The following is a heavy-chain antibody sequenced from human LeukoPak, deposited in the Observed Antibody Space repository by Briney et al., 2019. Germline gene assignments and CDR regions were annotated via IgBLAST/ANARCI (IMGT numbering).Heavy chain of an antibody. CDR3: TKDGDSSGLVPPSHYFDY. CDR2: ISGSGGST. J-gene: IGHJ4*02. CDR1: GFTFSSYA. Sequence: PGGSLRLSCAASGFTFSSYALSWVRQAPGKGLEWVSAISGSGGSTYYADSVKGRFTISRDNSKNTLYLQMNSLRAEDTAVYYCTKDGDSSGLVPPSHYFDYWGQRTLVTVSS. V-gene: IGHV3-23*01. D-gene: IGHD6-19*01.